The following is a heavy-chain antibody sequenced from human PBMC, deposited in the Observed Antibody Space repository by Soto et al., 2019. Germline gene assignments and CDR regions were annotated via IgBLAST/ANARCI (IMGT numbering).Heavy chain of an antibody. CDR2: IIPIFGTA. CDR1: GGTFSSYA. Sequence: QVQLVQSGAEVKKPGSSVKVSCKASGGTFSSYAISWVRQAPGQGLEWMGGIIPIFGTANSAQKFQGRVTITADEATSTADRELSSRRSEDTAVYYCARRRRDGYDYWGQGTLVTVSS. V-gene: IGHV1-69*01. D-gene: IGHD5-12*01. CDR3: ARRRRDGYDY. J-gene: IGHJ4*02.